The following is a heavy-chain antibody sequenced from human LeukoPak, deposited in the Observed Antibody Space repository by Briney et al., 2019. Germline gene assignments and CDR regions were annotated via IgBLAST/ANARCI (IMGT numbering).Heavy chain of an antibody. CDR3: AKDAKQQPGGYYFDY. CDR1: GLTFSSYA. J-gene: IGHJ4*02. D-gene: IGHD6-13*01. Sequence: GGSLRLSCAASGLTFSSYAMSWVRQAPGKGLEWVSAISGSGGSTYYADSVKGRFTISRDNSKNTLYLQMNSLRAEDTAVYYCAKDAKQQPGGYYFDYWGQGTLVTVSS. CDR2: ISGSGGST. V-gene: IGHV3-23*01.